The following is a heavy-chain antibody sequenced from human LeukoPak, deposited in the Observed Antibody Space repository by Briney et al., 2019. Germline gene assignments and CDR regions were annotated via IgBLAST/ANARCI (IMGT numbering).Heavy chain of an antibody. CDR2: IYYSGST. CDR3: ARQGPYTTVPTLFDP. Sequence: SETLSLTCAVSGGSISSGGYSWSWIRQPPGKGLEWIGYIYYSGSTNYNPSLKSRVTISVDTSKNQFSLKLSSVTAADTAVYYCARQGPYTTVPTLFDPWGQGTLVTVSS. J-gene: IGHJ5*02. CDR1: GGSISSGGYS. V-gene: IGHV4-61*08. D-gene: IGHD4-11*01.